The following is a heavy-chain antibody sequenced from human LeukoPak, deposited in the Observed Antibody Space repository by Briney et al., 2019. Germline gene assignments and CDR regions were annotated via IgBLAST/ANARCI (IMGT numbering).Heavy chain of an antibody. CDR3: ARGGHYYDSSGYFRD. V-gene: IGHV4-39*01. D-gene: IGHD3-22*01. CDR1: GGSISSSSYY. J-gene: IGHJ4*02. CDR2: IYYSGST. Sequence: SETLSLTCTVSGGSISSSSYYWGWIRQPPGKGLEWIVSIYYSGSTYYNPFLKSRVTISVDTSKNQFSLKLSSVTAADTAVYYCARGGHYYDSSGYFRDWGQGTLVTVSS.